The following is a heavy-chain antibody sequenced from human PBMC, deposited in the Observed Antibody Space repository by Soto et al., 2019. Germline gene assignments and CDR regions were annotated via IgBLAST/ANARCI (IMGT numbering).Heavy chain of an antibody. J-gene: IGHJ4*02. CDR2: IYYSGST. Sequence: SETLSLTCTVSGGSISSSSYYWGWIRQPPGKGLEWIGSIYYSGSTYYNPSLKSRVTISVDTSKNQFSLKLSSVTAADTAVYYCARPDYDILTGYVMGFDYWGQGTLVTVSS. V-gene: IGHV4-39*01. D-gene: IGHD3-9*01. CDR3: ARPDYDILTGYVMGFDY. CDR1: GGSISSSSYY.